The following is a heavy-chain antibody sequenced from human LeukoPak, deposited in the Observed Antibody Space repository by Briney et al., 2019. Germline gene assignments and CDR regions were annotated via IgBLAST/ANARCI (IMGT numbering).Heavy chain of an antibody. Sequence: GGSLRLSCAASGFTVSSNYMSWVRQAPGKGLEWVSSISSSGGSTYYADSVKGRFTISRDNSKNTLYLQMNSLRAEDTAVYYCAKGYSSGWLDAFDIWGQGTKVTVSS. D-gene: IGHD6-19*01. CDR3: AKGYSSGWLDAFDI. CDR1: GFTVSSNY. CDR2: ISSSGGST. V-gene: IGHV3-23*01. J-gene: IGHJ3*02.